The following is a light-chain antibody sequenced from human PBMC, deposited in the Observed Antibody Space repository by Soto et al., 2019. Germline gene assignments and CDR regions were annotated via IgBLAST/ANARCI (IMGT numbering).Light chain of an antibody. V-gene: IGKV3-20*01. CDR1: QSFSSSY. J-gene: IGKJ1*01. Sequence: EIVLTQSPGTLSLSPGERATLSCRASQSFSSSYLAWYQQKPGQAPRLLIYGASSRATGIPDRFSSSGSGTDFTLTISRLEPEDFAVYYCQQFGSSPRTFGQGTKV. CDR2: GAS. CDR3: QQFGSSPRT.